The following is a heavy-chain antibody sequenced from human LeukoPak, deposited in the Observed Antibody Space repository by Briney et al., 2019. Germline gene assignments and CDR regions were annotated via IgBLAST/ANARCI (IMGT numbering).Heavy chain of an antibody. CDR3: AGVQLWSLLSSDNWFDP. Sequence: SETLSLTCTVSGGSISSYYWSWIRQPPGKGLEWIGYIHYSGSTNYNPSLKSRVTISVDTSKNQFSLKVNSVTAADTAVYYCAGVQLWSLLSSDNWFDPWGQGTLVTVSS. CDR2: IHYSGST. V-gene: IGHV4-59*01. J-gene: IGHJ5*02. CDR1: GGSISSYY. D-gene: IGHD5-18*01.